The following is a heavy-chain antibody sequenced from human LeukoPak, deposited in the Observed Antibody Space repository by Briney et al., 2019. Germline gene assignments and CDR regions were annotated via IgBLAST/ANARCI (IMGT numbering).Heavy chain of an antibody. V-gene: IGHV3-23*01. CDR3: ARHLLWFGELSGGFDY. J-gene: IGHJ4*02. D-gene: IGHD3-10*01. CDR1: RFTFSSYG. Sequence: GGPLRLSCAASRFTFSSYGMSWVRQAPGKGLEWVSGISSSGGSTYYADSVKGRFTISRDNSRNTLYLQMNSLRAEDTAVYCCARHLLWFGELSGGFDYWGQGTLVTVSS. CDR2: ISSSGGST.